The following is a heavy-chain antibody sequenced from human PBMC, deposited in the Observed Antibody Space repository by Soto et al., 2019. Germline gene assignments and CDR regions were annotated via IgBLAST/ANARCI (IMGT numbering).Heavy chain of an antibody. V-gene: IGHV5-51*01. Sequence: PGESLKISCKGSGYSFTSYWIGWVRQMPGKGLERMGIIYPGDSDTRYSPSLQGQVTISADKSISTAYLKWSSLKASDTTMYYSXRLXXXXXXXXXXXYXGQGXXVTXXS. CDR1: GYSFTSYW. J-gene: IGHJ4*02. CDR3: XRLXXXXXXXXXXXY. CDR2: IYPGDSDT.